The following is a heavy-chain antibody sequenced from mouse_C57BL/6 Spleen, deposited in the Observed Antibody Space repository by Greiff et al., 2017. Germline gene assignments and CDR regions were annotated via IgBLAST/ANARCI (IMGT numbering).Heavy chain of an antibody. Sequence: VQLQQPGAELVMPGASVKLSCKVSGYTFTSYWMYWVKQRPGQGLEWIGEIDPSDSYTNYNQKFKGKSTLTVDKSSSTAYMQLRSLTSEDSAVYYCARGGYGSRKWFAYWGQGTLVTVSA. V-gene: IGHV1-69*01. J-gene: IGHJ3*01. CDR3: ARGGYGSRKWFAY. D-gene: IGHD1-1*01. CDR1: GYTFTSYW. CDR2: IDPSDSYT.